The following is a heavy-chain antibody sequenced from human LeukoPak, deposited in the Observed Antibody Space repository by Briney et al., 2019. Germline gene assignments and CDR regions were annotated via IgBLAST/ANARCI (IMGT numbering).Heavy chain of an antibody. V-gene: IGHV3-21*01. Sequence: GGSLRLSCAASGFTFSSYTMNWVRQAPGMGLEWVSSISDSSYYIYYADSVRGRFTVSRDNAKNSLYLQMNSLRAGDTAVYYCARDARPNYYTSGSGIWGQGTLVTVSS. D-gene: IGHD3-10*01. CDR2: ISDSSYYI. J-gene: IGHJ4*02. CDR1: GFTFSSYT. CDR3: ARDARPNYYTSGSGI.